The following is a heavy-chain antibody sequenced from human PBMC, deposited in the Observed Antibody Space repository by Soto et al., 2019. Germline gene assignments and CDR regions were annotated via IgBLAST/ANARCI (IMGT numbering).Heavy chain of an antibody. CDR2: IVVGSGNT. CDR3: AAGYCSGGSCRSHYYYYGMDV. Sequence: SVKVSCKASGFTFTSSAVQWVRQARGQRLEWIGWIVVGSGNTNYAQKFQERVTITRDMSTSTAYMELSSLRSEDTVVYYCAAGYCSGGSCRSHYYYYGMDVWGQGTTVTVSS. CDR1: GFTFTSSA. V-gene: IGHV1-58*01. J-gene: IGHJ6*02. D-gene: IGHD2-15*01.